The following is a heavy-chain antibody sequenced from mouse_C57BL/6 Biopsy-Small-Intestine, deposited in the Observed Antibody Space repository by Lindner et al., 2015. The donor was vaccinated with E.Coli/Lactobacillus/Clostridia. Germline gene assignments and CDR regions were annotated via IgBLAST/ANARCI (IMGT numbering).Heavy chain of an antibody. CDR2: IDPENGET. Sequence: QLQESGAELVKPGASVKLSCTASGFNIKDYYMHWVKQRTEQGLEWIGRIDPENGETKNAPKFQGKATITADTSSSTADLQLSRLTSEDTAVYYCARSGWDRGYFNIWGTGTTVTVSS. D-gene: IGHD3-2*02. CDR3: ARSGWDRGYFNI. V-gene: IGHV14-2*01. CDR1: GFNIKDYY. J-gene: IGHJ1*03.